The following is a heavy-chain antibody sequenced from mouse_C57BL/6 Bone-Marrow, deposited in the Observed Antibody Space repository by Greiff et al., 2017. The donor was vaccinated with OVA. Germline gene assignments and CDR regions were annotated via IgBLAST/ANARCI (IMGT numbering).Heavy chain of an antibody. CDR2: IDPSDSYT. D-gene: IGHD1-1*01. CDR3: ARYYYGSSLWFAY. J-gene: IGHJ3*01. V-gene: IGHV1-69*01. Sequence: VQLQQPGAELVMPGASVKLSCKASGYTFTSYWMHWVKQRPGQGLEWIGEIDPSDSYTNYNQKFKGKSTLTVDKSSSTAYMQLSSLTSEDSAVYSCARYYYGSSLWFAYWGQGTLVTVSA. CDR1: GYTFTSYW.